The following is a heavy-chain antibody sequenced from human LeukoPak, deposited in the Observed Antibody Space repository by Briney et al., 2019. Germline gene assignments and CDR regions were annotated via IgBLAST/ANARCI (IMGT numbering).Heavy chain of an antibody. J-gene: IGHJ6*04. CDR1: GFTFSSYS. CDR2: IYSGGST. V-gene: IGHV3-53*01. Sequence: GGSLRLSCAASGFTFSSYSMNWVRQAPGKGLEWVSVIYSGGSTYYADSVKGRFTISRDNSKNTLYLQMNSLRAEDTAVYYCAREGRRGYCSGGSCRYYYGMDVWGKGTTVTVSS. CDR3: AREGRRGYCSGGSCRYYYGMDV. D-gene: IGHD2-15*01.